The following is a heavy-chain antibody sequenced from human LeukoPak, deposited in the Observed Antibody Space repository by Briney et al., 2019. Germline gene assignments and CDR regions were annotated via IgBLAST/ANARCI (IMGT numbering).Heavy chain of an antibody. CDR3: ASGGMGARKYYSDPFHH. J-gene: IGHJ4*02. CDR2: LYSAGAT. V-gene: IGHV3-53*01. D-gene: IGHD3-10*01. Sequence: GGSLRLSCAASGFTVSSNYMSWVRQAPGKGLEWVSILYSAGATYYADSVRGRFTISRDSSKNTVSLQMNSLRAEDTAVYYCASGGMGARKYYSDPFHHWGQGTLVTASS. CDR1: GFTVSSNY.